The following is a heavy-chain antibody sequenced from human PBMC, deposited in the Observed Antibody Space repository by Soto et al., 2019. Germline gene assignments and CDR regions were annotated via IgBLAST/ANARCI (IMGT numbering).Heavy chain of an antibody. CDR1: GYSFTSYW. J-gene: IGHJ5*02. Sequence: GESLKISCKGSGYSFTSYWIGWVRQMPGKGLEWMGIIYPGDSDTRYSPPFQGQVTISADKSISTAYLQWSSLKASDTAMYYCARWEGCSGGSCYSSHLRTYNWFDPWGQGTLVTVSS. V-gene: IGHV5-51*01. D-gene: IGHD2-15*01. CDR3: ARWEGCSGGSCYSSHLRTYNWFDP. CDR2: IYPGDSDT.